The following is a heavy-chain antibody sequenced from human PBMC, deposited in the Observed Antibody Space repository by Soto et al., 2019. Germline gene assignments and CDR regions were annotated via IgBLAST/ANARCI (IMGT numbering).Heavy chain of an antibody. CDR3: ARPGGYYDFWSGYFDY. Sequence: GGSLRLSCAASGFTFDDYAMHWVRQAPGKGLEWVSGISWNSGSIGYADSVKGRFTISRDNAKNSLYLQMNSLRAEDTALYYCARPGGYYDFWSGYFDYWGQGTLVTVSS. J-gene: IGHJ4*02. V-gene: IGHV3-9*01. CDR2: ISWNSGSI. D-gene: IGHD3-3*01. CDR1: GFTFDDYA.